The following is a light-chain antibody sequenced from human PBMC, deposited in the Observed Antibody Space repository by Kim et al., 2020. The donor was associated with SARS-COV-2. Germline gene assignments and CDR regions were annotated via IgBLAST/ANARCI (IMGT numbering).Light chain of an antibody. CDR2: EVN. Sequence: GQSVIISCTGTSSDVGGSNYVSWYQQHPGKAPKLMIYEVNERPSGVPDRFSGSKSGNTASLTVSGLQSEDEADYYCSSYAGSNIVVFGGGTQLTVL. V-gene: IGLV2-8*01. CDR3: SSYAGSNIVV. CDR1: SSDVGGSNY. J-gene: IGLJ2*01.